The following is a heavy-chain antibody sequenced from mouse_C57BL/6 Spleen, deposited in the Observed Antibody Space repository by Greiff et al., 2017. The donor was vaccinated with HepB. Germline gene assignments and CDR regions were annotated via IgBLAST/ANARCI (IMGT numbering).Heavy chain of an antibody. CDR1: GYTFTSYW. CDR2: IYPGNSDT. Sequence: EVKLQESGTVLARPGASVKMSCKTSGYTFTSYWMHWVKQRPGPGLEWIGAIYPGNSDTSYNQKFKGKAKLTAVTSASTAYMELSSLTNEDSAVYYCTRSYYGSSDEEGAMDYWGQGTSVTVAS. J-gene: IGHJ4*01. CDR3: TRSYYGSSDEEGAMDY. V-gene: IGHV1-5*01. D-gene: IGHD1-1*01.